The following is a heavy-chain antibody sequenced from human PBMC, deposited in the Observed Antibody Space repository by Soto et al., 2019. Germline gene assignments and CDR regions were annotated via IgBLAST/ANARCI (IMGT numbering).Heavy chain of an antibody. CDR3: AKDLLLGQSDY. CDR2: INTDGTNT. CDR1: GFTFSRYW. J-gene: IGHJ4*02. Sequence: EVQLVESGGGLVQPGGSLRLSCAVSGFTFSRYWMHWFRQDPGNGLVWVSSINTDGTNTQYADSVRGRVTVSRDNAKNTVYVQMISLRSEDTAVYYCAKDLLLGQSDYWGQGTLVVVSS. D-gene: IGHD3-16*01. V-gene: IGHV3-74*03.